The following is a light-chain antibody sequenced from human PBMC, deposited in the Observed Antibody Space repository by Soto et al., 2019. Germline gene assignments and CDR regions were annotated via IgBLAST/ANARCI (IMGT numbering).Light chain of an antibody. CDR1: QSLVYSDGIAY. CDR3: MQALQTPG. CDR2: KVS. J-gene: IGKJ5*01. V-gene: IGKV2-30*01. Sequence: VLLTNSKHYMPVTLGEPGSISCSSNQSLVYSDGIAYFSWFQQRPGRSPRRLIYKVSNRDSGVPARFSGSGSGTDFALKISRVEADDVGVYYCMQALQTPGFGQVRRLEIK.